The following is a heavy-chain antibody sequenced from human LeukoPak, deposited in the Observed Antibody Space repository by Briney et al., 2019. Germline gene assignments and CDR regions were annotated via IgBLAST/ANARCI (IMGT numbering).Heavy chain of an antibody. J-gene: IGHJ4*02. V-gene: IGHV1-2*04. CDR2: INPNSGGT. Sequence: ASVKVSCKASGYTFTGYYMHWVRQAPGQGLEWMGWINPNSGGTNYAQKFQGWVTMTRDTSISTAYMELSRLRSDDTAVYYCARESGGYSYGYDYWGQGTLVTVSS. D-gene: IGHD5-18*01. CDR1: GYTFTGYY. CDR3: ARESGGYSYGYDY.